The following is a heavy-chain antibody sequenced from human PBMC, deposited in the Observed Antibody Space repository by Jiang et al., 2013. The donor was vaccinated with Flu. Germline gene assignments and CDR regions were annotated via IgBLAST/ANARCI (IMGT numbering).Heavy chain of an antibody. CDR2: ISGSGGST. D-gene: IGHD4-17*01. Sequence: SAISGSGGSTYYADSVKGRFTISRDNSKNTLYLQMNSLRAEDTAVYYCAKDWTTVTTSDAFDIWGQGTMVTVSS. V-gene: IGHV3-23*01. J-gene: IGHJ3*02. CDR3: AKDWTTVTTSDAFDI.